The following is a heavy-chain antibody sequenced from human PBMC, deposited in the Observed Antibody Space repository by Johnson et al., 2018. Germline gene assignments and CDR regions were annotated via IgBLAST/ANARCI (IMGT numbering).Heavy chain of an antibody. J-gene: IGHJ3*02. V-gene: IGHV4-34*01. CDR1: GGSFSGYY. CDR3: ARDQGGGSSTSYRGRAFDI. D-gene: IGHD2-2*01. CDR2: GST. Sequence: QVRLQQWGAGLLKPSETLSLTCAVYGGSFSGYYWSWVRQPPGKGLEWIGTGSTYYNPSLKSRVTLSLAASKNQFSLRLSSVTAADTAIYYCARDQGGGSSTSYRGRAFDIWGQGTMVTVSS.